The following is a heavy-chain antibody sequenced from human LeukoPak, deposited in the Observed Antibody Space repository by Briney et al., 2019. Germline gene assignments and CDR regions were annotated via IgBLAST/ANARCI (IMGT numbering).Heavy chain of an antibody. CDR2: ISAYNGNT. CDR1: GYTFTSYG. Sequence: GASVKVSCKASGYTFTSYGISWVRQAPGQGLEWMGWISAYNGNTNYAQKLQGRVTMTTDTSTSTAYMELRSLRSDDTAVYYCARGRSLDRRYSSSQDFDLCGRGTLVTVSS. D-gene: IGHD6-13*01. J-gene: IGHJ2*01. V-gene: IGHV1-18*01. CDR3: ARGRSLDRRYSSSQDFDL.